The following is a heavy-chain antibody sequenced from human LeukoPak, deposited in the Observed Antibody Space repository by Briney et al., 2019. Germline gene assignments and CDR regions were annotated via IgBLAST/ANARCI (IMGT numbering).Heavy chain of an antibody. CDR3: ARDPTVTNFHDAVDI. Sequence: GASVKVSCKASGYTFTSYGISWVRQAPGQGIEWMGWISAYNGNTNYAQKLQGRVTMTTDTSTSTAYMELRSLRSDDTAVYYCARDPTVTNFHDAVDIWGQGTMVTVSS. CDR2: ISAYNGNT. CDR1: GYTFTSYG. D-gene: IGHD4-17*01. J-gene: IGHJ3*02. V-gene: IGHV1-18*01.